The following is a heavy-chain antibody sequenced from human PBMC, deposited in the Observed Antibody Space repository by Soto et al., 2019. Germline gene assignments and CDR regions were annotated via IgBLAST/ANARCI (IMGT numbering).Heavy chain of an antibody. CDR1: GFTFSSFA. CDR3: AKDGVGWVTTVAYFDS. V-gene: IGHV3-23*01. D-gene: IGHD4-4*01. Sequence: EVQLLESGGGLVQSGGSLRLSCAASGFTFSSFAMNWVRQAPGKGLEWVSTISVSGDTTTYADSAKGRLTISRDNSMDTLYLQMNSLRAADSALYFCAKDGVGWVTTVAYFDSWGQGTRVTVSS. CDR2: ISVSGDTT. J-gene: IGHJ4*02.